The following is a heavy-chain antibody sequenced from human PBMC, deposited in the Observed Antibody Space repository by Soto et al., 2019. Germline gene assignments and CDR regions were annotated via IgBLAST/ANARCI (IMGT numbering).Heavy chain of an antibody. CDR3: ARHGRAGYGNFDY. V-gene: IGHV4-30-4*01. J-gene: IGHJ4*02. CDR2: IYYSGST. Sequence: SETLSLTCTVSGGSISSGDYYWSWIRQPPGKGLEWIGYIYYSGSTYYNPSLKSRVTISVDTSKNQFSLQLSSVTAADTAVYYCARHGRAGYGNFDYWGQGTLVTVS. CDR1: GGSISSGDYY. D-gene: IGHD1-1*01.